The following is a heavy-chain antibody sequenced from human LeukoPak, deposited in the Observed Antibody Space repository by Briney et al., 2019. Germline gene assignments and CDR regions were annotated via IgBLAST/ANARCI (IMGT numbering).Heavy chain of an antibody. D-gene: IGHD4-17*01. CDR1: GYTFTGYY. CDR3: ARSRVGNGDYLFEDV. Sequence: WASVKVSCKASGYTFTGYYMHWVRQAPGQGLEWMGWINPNSGGTNYAQKFQGRVTMTRDTSISTAYMELSSLRSEDTAVYYCARSRVGNGDYLFEDVWGQGTLVTVSS. CDR2: INPNSGGT. V-gene: IGHV1-2*02. J-gene: IGHJ4*02.